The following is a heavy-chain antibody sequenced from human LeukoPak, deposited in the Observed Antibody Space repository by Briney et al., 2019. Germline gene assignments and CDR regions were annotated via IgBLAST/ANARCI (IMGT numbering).Heavy chain of an antibody. CDR2: INPNSGGT. J-gene: IGHJ4*02. CDR3: ARWPSKTPSKVFDY. V-gene: IGHV1-2*02. CDR1: GYTFTGYY. Sequence: ASVKVSCKASGYTFTGYYMHWVRQAPGQGLEWVGWINPNSGGTNYAQKFQGRVTMTRDTSISTAYMELSRLRSDDTAVYYCARWPSKTPSKVFDYWGQGTLVTVSS.